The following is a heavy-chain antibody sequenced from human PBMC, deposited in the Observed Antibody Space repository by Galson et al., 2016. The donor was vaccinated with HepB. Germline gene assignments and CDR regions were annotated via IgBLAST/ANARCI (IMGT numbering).Heavy chain of an antibody. Sequence: SLRLSCAASGFSFSDYSLNWVRQAPGKGLAWVSYISGSGHTIYYADSVKGRFTISRDNAKNSLYLQMNSLRDEGTAVYYCARDGAARRRSAGNFDYWGQGTLVTVSS. D-gene: IGHD6-25*01. CDR1: GFSFSDYS. CDR2: ISGSGHTI. V-gene: IGHV3-48*02. J-gene: IGHJ4*02. CDR3: ARDGAARRRSAGNFDY.